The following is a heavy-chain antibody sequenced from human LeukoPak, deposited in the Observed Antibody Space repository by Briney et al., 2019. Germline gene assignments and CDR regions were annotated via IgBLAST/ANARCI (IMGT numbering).Heavy chain of an antibody. CDR1: RFTFSSYA. D-gene: IGHD6-19*01. V-gene: IGHV3-23*01. Sequence: PGGSLRLSCAASRFTFSSYAMSWVRQAPGKGLDWVSTISAGGDSTYYADSVKGRFTISRDNSKNTLYLQMNSLRAEDTAVYYCATDQGSGWYSAFDIWGQGTTVTVSS. CDR2: ISAGGDST. CDR3: ATDQGSGWYSAFDI. J-gene: IGHJ3*02.